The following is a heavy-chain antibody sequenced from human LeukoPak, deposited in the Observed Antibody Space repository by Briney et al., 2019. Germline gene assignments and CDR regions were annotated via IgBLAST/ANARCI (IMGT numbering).Heavy chain of an antibody. V-gene: IGHV1-18*01. D-gene: IGHD4-17*01. Sequence: GASVTVSCKTSGYTFTNHGISWVRQAPGQGLEWMGWISGYNGNTNYVQKFRGRITMTTDTSTSTAYVQLRSLSSDDTALYYCARDLSLGRHDDGEPFDSWGQGTLVTVSS. CDR3: ARDLSLGRHDDGEPFDS. CDR2: ISGYNGNT. CDR1: GYTFTNHG. J-gene: IGHJ4*02.